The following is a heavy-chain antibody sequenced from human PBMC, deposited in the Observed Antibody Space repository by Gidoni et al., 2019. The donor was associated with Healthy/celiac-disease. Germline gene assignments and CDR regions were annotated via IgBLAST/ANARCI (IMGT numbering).Heavy chain of an antibody. D-gene: IGHD3-3*01. CDR1: GGSFSGYY. CDR2: INHSGST. V-gene: IGHV4-34*01. CDR3: ARAGYDFWSGLGYFQH. Sequence: QVQLQQWGAGLLKPSETLSLTCAVYGGSFSGYYWSWIRQPPGKGLEWIGEINHSGSTNYNPSLKSRVTISVDTSKNQFSLKLSSVTAADTAVYYCARAGYDFWSGLGYFQHWGQGTLVTVSS. J-gene: IGHJ1*01.